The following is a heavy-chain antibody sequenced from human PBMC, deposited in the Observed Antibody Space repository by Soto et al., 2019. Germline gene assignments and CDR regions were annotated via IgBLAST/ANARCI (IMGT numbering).Heavy chain of an antibody. CDR1: GFSLSTSGVG. CDR3: AHRPPDSSSGTGYFDY. V-gene: IGHV2-5*02. J-gene: IGHJ4*02. D-gene: IGHD6-6*01. Sequence: QITLKESGPTLVKPTQTLTLTCTFSGFSLSTSGVGVGWIRQPPGKALERLALIYWDDDKRYSPSLKSRLTITKDTTKTQVVLTMTTMDPVDTATYYCAHRPPDSSSGTGYFDYWGQGTLVTVSS. CDR2: IYWDDDK.